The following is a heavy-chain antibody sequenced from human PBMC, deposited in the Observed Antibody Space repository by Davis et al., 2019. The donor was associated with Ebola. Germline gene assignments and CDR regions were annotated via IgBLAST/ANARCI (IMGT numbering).Heavy chain of an antibody. CDR3: AKADCSGGSCYSVDY. V-gene: IGHV3-33*06. CDR2: IWYDGSNK. D-gene: IGHD2-15*01. J-gene: IGHJ4*02. Sequence: GGSLRLSCAASGFTFSDYYMSWIRQAPGKGLEWVAVIWYDGSNKYYADSVKGRFTISRDNSKNTLYLQMNSLRAEDTAVYYCAKADCSGGSCYSVDYWGQGTLVTVSS. CDR1: GFTFSDYY.